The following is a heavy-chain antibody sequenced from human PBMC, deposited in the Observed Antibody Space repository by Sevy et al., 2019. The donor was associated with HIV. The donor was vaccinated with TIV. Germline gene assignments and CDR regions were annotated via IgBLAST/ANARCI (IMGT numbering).Heavy chain of an antibody. Sequence: GGSLRLSCAASGFAFSSYDMHWVRQAPGKGLEWVLYITSSGTTINYADSVKGRFTISRDNAKNSLYLQMNSLRVEDTAVYYCARDLPPSATIVPHFDYWGQGTLVPVSS. CDR1: GFAFSSYD. D-gene: IGHD1-26*01. CDR2: ITSSGTTI. CDR3: ARDLPPSATIVPHFDY. V-gene: IGHV3-48*03. J-gene: IGHJ4*02.